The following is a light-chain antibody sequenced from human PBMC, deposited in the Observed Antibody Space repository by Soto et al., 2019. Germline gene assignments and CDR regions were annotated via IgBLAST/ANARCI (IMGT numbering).Light chain of an antibody. J-gene: IGLJ3*02. CDR3: AAWDHSLQGWV. CDR2: NDL. Sequence: QSVLTQPPSASGTPGQRVSISCSGSSTNIGRNSISWYQNLPGTAPKLLIYNDLQRPSGVPDRFSGSRSGSSASLVIVGLQSEDEADYYCAAWDHSLQGWVFGGGTKLTVL. CDR1: STNIGRNS. V-gene: IGLV1-44*01.